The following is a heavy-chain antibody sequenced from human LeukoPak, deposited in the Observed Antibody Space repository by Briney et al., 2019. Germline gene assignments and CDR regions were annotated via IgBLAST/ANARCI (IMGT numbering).Heavy chain of an antibody. D-gene: IGHD6-19*01. CDR2: INHSGST. CDR3: ARVSDSGGWYFNLDY. V-gene: IGHV4-34*01. CDR1: GGSFSGYY. Sequence: PSETLSLTCAVYGGSFSGYYWSWIRQPPGKGLEWIGEINHSGSTNYNPSLKSRVTISVDTSKNHFSLNLRSVIATDTAVYYCARVSDSGGWYFNLDYWGQGILVTVSS. J-gene: IGHJ4*02.